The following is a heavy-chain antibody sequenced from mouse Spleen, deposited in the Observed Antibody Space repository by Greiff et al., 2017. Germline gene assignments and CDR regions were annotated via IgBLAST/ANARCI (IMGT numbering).Heavy chain of an antibody. D-gene: IGHD2-1*01. CDR2: INPNNGGT. CDR3: ARVDGNSFAY. Sequence: EVKLMESGPELVKPGASVKIPCKASGYTFTDYNMDWVKQSHGKSLEWIGDINPNNGGTIYNQKFKGKATLTVDKSSSTAYMELRSLTSEDTAVYYCARVDGNSFAYWGQGTLVTVSA. V-gene: IGHV1-18*01. CDR1: GYTFTDYN. J-gene: IGHJ3*01.